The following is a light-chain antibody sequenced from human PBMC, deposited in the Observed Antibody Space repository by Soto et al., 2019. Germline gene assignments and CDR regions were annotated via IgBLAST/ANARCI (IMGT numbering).Light chain of an antibody. CDR2: GVS. Sequence: QSVLTQPASVSGSPGQTITISCTGTSSDVGGYNYVSWYQQHPGKAPTLVIYGVSYRPSGVSARFSGSKFQNTASLTISGLQAEDEADYYCSSYTTTNTYVFGTGTKLTVL. J-gene: IGLJ1*01. V-gene: IGLV2-14*01. CDR3: SSYTTTNTYV. CDR1: SSDVGGYNY.